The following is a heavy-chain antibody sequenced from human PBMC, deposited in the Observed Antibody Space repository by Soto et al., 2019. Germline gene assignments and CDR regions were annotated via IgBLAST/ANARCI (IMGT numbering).Heavy chain of an antibody. V-gene: IGHV2-5*02. CDR2: IYLDDDK. J-gene: IGHJ4*02. CDR1: GFSLSTSGVG. Sequence: QITLKESGPTLVKPTQTLTLTCTFSGFSLSTSGVGVGWIRQPPGKALEWLALIYLDDDKRYSPSLKSRLTITKDTSKNQVVLTMTNMDPVDTATYYCAHTNCISTSCHFDYWGQGTLVTVSS. CDR3: AHTNCISTSCHFDY. D-gene: IGHD2-2*01.